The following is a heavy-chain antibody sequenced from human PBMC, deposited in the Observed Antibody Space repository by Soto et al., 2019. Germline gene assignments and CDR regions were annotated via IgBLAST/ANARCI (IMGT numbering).Heavy chain of an antibody. CDR1: GFTFSSYG. V-gene: IGHV3-33*01. J-gene: IGHJ6*02. D-gene: IGHD2-2*01. Sequence: GWSLRLSCAASGFTFSSYGMHWVRQAPGKGLEWVAVIWYDGSNKYYADSVKGRFTISRDNSKNTLYLQMNSLRAEDTAVYYCARENMVVGPAARSYYYYYYYGMDVWGQGTTVTVSS. CDR3: ARENMVVGPAARSYYYYYYYGMDV. CDR2: IWYDGSNK.